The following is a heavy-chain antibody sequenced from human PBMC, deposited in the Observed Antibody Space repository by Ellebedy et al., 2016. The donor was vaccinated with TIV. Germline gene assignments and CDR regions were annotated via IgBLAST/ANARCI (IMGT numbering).Heavy chain of an antibody. CDR3: ARDIWFGDLYYYYGMDV. D-gene: IGHD3-10*01. J-gene: IGHJ6*02. Sequence: GESLKISXAASGFTFSSYAMHWVRQAPGKGLEWVAVISYDGSNKYYADSVKGRFTISRDNSKNTLYLQMNSLRAEDTAVYYCARDIWFGDLYYYYGMDVWGQGTTVTVSS. CDR1: GFTFSSYA. CDR2: ISYDGSNK. V-gene: IGHV3-30-3*01.